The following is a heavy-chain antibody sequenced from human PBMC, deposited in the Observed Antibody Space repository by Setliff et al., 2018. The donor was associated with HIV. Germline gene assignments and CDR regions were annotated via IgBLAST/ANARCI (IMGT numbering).Heavy chain of an antibody. CDR2: ISGSGDST. D-gene: IGHD2-15*01. J-gene: IGHJ6*02. CDR1: GFTFGSCA. Sequence: TGGSLRLSCAPSGFTFGSCAMSWVRQAPGKGLEWVSVISGSGDSTFYADSLKGRFTISRDNSKNTLYLQMNSLRAEDTAVYYCAKTLPTLYPPHEYYFAMDVWGQGTTVTVSS. CDR3: AKTLPTLYPPHEYYFAMDV. V-gene: IGHV3-23*01.